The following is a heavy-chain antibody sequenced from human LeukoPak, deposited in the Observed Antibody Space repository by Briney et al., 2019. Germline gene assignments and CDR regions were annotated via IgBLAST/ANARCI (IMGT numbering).Heavy chain of an antibody. D-gene: IGHD3-22*01. CDR1: GFTFSDHY. CDR3: ARDEANMIVSY. V-gene: IGHV3-11*01. CDR2: ISSSGSTI. Sequence: GGSLRLSCAASGFTFSDHYMSWIRQAPGKGLEWVSYISSSGSTIYYADSVKGRFTISRDNAKNSLYLQMNSLRAEDTAVYYCARDEANMIVSYWGQGTLVTVSS. J-gene: IGHJ4*02.